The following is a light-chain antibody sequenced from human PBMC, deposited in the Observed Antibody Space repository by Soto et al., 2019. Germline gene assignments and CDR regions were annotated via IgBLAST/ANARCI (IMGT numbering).Light chain of an antibody. CDR2: LEGSGSY. V-gene: IGLV4-60*02. CDR1: SGHSSYI. J-gene: IGLJ3*02. Sequence: QLVLTQSSSASASLGSSVKLTCTLSSGHSSYIIAWHQQQPGKAPRYLMKLEGSGSYNKGSGVPDRFSGSSSGADRYLTISNLQFEDEADYYCETWDLNLRVFGGGTKLTVL. CDR3: ETWDLNLRV.